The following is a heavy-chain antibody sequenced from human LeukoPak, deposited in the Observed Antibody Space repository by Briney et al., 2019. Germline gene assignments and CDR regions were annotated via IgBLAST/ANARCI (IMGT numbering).Heavy chain of an antibody. D-gene: IGHD4-17*01. CDR3: ARERSDYVIDY. Sequence: QPGGSLRPSCVASGFTFSSNWMSGVRQAPGKGREWVSVIYSGGSTYYADSVKGRFTISRDNSKNTLYLQMNSLRAEDTAVYYCARERSDYVIDYWGQGTLVTVSS. V-gene: IGHV3-66*01. J-gene: IGHJ4*02. CDR2: IYSGGST. CDR1: GFTFSSNW.